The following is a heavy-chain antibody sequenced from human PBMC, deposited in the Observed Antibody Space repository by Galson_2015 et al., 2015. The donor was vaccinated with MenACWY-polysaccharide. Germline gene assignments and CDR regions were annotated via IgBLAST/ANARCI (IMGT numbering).Heavy chain of an antibody. CDR1: GGSISSSSYC. V-gene: IGHV4-39*07. CDR2: IYYSGST. CDR3: ARDDWNYYYFDY. Sequence: ETLSLTCTVSGGSISSSSYCWGWIRQPPGKGLEWIGSIYYSGSTYYNPSLKSRVTMSVDTSKNQFSLKLSSVTAADTAIYYCARDDWNYYYFDYWGQGTLVTVSS. D-gene: IGHD1-7*01. J-gene: IGHJ4*02.